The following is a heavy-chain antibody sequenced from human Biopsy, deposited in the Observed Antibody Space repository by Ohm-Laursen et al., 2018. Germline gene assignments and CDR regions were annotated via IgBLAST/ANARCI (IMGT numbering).Heavy chain of an antibody. CDR1: GFTFNSYW. Sequence: GSLRLSCTASGFTFNSYWMHWVRQAPGKGLVWVSRINIDGSSTNYADAVKGRFTISRDNAKNTVFLQMNSLRAEDTAVYYCTRAEAGSGSLLYFDYWGQGTLVTVSS. D-gene: IGHD3-10*01. J-gene: IGHJ4*02. CDR3: TRAEAGSGSLLYFDY. V-gene: IGHV3-74*01. CDR2: INIDGSST.